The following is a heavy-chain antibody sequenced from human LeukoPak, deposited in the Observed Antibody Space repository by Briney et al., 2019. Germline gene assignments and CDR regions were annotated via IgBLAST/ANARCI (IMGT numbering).Heavy chain of an antibody. J-gene: IGHJ6*03. Sequence: GASVKVSCKASGYTFTSYGISWVRQAPGQGLEWMGWISAYNGNTNYAQKLQGRVTMTTDTSTGTAYMELRSLRSDDTAVYYCARESGSYFNYYMDVWGKGTTVTVSS. CDR2: ISAYNGNT. CDR3: ARESGSYFNYYMDV. V-gene: IGHV1-18*01. D-gene: IGHD1-26*01. CDR1: GYTFTSYG.